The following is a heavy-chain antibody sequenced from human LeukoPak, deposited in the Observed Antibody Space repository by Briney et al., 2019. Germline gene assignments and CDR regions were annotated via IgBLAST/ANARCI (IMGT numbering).Heavy chain of an antibody. D-gene: IGHD2-15*01. V-gene: IGHV3-9*01. CDR3: AKDLMLLGYCSGGSCSAFDY. J-gene: IGHJ4*02. CDR2: ISWNSGSI. Sequence: GGSLRLSCAASGFTFDDYAMHWVRQAPGKGLEWVSGISWNSGSIGYADSVKGRFTISRDNAKNSLYLQMNSLRAEDTALHYCAKDLMLLGYCSGGSCSAFDYWGQGTLVTVSS. CDR1: GFTFDDYA.